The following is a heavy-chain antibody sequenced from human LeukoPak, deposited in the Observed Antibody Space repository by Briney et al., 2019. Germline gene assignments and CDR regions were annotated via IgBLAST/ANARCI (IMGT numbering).Heavy chain of an antibody. J-gene: IGHJ4*02. CDR2: ISSSGSTI. V-gene: IGHV3-11*01. Sequence: VGSLRHSCAASGFTFSDYYMSWIRQAPGKGLWWVSYISSSGSTIYYADSVKGRFTISRDNAKNSLYLQMNSLRAEDTAVYYCAREISGERTYYFDYWGQGTLVTVSS. CDR3: AREISGERTYYFDY. D-gene: IGHD1-26*01. CDR1: GFTFSDYY.